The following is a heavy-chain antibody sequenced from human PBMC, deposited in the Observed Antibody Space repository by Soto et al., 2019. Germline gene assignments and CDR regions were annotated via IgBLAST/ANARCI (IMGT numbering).Heavy chain of an antibody. D-gene: IGHD7-27*01. V-gene: IGHV4-30-4*01. CDR2: IYDGGRT. Sequence: QVQLQESGPGLVKPSQTLSLTCTVSGGSISTVDYWWSWIRQSPDMGLVWIGHIYDGGRTYNNPHHDSRVTMSLDTSKSQLPLTLSPVSAADTAVYYCARGPSGDKVDSWGQGTLVTVSS. CDR3: ARGPSGDKVDS. J-gene: IGHJ4*02. CDR1: GGSISTVDYW.